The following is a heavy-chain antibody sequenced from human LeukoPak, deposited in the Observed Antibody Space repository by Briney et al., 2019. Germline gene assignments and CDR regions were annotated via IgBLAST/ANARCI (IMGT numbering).Heavy chain of an antibody. CDR3: AKARGDYGQPFDY. J-gene: IGHJ4*02. V-gene: IGHV3-23*01. Sequence: GGSLGLSCAASGFSFTNYAMSWVRQAPAGGPEWVSSLRGDGETFYADSVKGRFAISRDNSKNTLSLQMNSLRAEDTAVYYCAKARGDYGQPFDYWGQGTLVTVSS. D-gene: IGHD4/OR15-4a*01. CDR1: GFSFTNYA. CDR2: LRGDGET.